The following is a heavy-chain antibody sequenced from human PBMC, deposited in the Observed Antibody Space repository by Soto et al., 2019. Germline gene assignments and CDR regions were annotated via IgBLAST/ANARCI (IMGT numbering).Heavy chain of an antibody. D-gene: IGHD6-13*01. CDR3: ARDQTGITTAGGGRIDH. Sequence: PGGSLRLSCAASGFTFSTHAMHWVRQAPGKGLECMAIVSFDGSNKYYTDSVKGRFTISRDNSKNTLYLQMSGLTPEDTAFYYCARDQTGITTAGGGRIDHWGQGTLVTAPS. CDR1: GFTFSTHA. CDR2: VSFDGSNK. V-gene: IGHV3-30-3*01. J-gene: IGHJ4*02.